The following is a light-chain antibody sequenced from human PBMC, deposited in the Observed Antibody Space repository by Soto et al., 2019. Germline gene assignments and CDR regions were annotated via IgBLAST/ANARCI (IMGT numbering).Light chain of an antibody. J-gene: IGKJ5*01. CDR1: QSISSY. V-gene: IGKV1-17*01. CDR3: LQHNSYPIT. Sequence: DIQMTQSPSSLSASVGDRVTITCRASQSISSYLNWYQQKPGKAPKLLIYAASSLQSGVPSRFSVSGSGTEFTLTISSLQPDDFATYYCLQHNSYPITFGQGTRLEIK. CDR2: AAS.